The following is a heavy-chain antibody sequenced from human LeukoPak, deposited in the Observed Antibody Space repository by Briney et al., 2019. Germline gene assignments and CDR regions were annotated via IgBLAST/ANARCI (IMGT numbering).Heavy chain of an antibody. D-gene: IGHD6-19*01. Sequence: SETLSLTCAVYGGSFSGYYWSWIRQPPGKGLEWIGEINHTGNTNYNPSLKSRVTISVDTSKNQFSLKLSSVTVADTAVYYCARARGAVAAYFDYWGQGTLVTVSS. CDR1: GGSFSGYY. CDR3: ARARGAVAAYFDY. V-gene: IGHV4-34*01. CDR2: INHTGNT. J-gene: IGHJ4*02.